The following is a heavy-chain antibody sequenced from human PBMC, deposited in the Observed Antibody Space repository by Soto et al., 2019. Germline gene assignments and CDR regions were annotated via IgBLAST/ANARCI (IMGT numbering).Heavy chain of an antibody. CDR3: AKVPHMIVVVISTFFDY. V-gene: IGHV3-23*01. CDR1: GFTFSSYA. D-gene: IGHD3-22*01. CDR2: ISGSGGST. Sequence: GGSLRLSCAASGFTFSSYAMSWVRQAPGKGLEWVSAISGSGGSTYYADSVKGRFTISRDNSKNTLYLQMNGLRAEDTAVYYCAKVPHMIVVVISTFFDYWGQGTLVTVSS. J-gene: IGHJ4*02.